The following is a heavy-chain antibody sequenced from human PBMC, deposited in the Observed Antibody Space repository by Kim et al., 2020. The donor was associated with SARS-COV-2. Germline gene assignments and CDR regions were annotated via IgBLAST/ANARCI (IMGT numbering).Heavy chain of an antibody. V-gene: IGHV4-39*01. Sequence: SETLSLTCTVSGGSISSSSYYWGWIRQPPGKGLEWIGSIYYSGSTYYNPSLKSRVTISVDTSKNQFSLKLSSVTAADTAVYYCARHRLDYGDTDFDYWGQGTLVTVSS. CDR3: ARHRLDYGDTDFDY. CDR1: GGSISSSSYY. D-gene: IGHD4-17*01. CDR2: IYYSGST. J-gene: IGHJ4*02.